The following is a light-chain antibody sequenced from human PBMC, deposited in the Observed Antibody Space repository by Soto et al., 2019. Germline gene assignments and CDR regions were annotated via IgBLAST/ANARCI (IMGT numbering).Light chain of an antibody. CDR1: QSVSSSY. Sequence: EIVLTQSPGTLSLSPGERATLSCRASQSVSSSYLAWYQQKPGQAPRLLIYGTSTRATGIPDRFSGSGSGTDFTLIISRLEPEDFAVYYCQQYGNSPRTFGQGTKVDIK. CDR3: QQYGNSPRT. V-gene: IGKV3-20*01. CDR2: GTS. J-gene: IGKJ1*01.